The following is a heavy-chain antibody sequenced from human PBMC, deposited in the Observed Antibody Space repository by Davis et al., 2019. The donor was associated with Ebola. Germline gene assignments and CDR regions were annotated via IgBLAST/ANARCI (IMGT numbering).Heavy chain of an antibody. Sequence: ASVKVSCKASGYTFTSYAMHWVRQAPGQRLEWMGWINAGNGNTKYSQKFQGRVTITRDTSASTAYMELSSLRSEDTAVYYCARGLEYSSSPGDYFSVYYYYYMDVWGKGTTVTVSS. CDR1: GYTFTSYA. J-gene: IGHJ6*03. CDR2: INAGNGNT. CDR3: ARGLEYSSSPGDYFSVYYYYYMDV. D-gene: IGHD6-6*01. V-gene: IGHV1-3*01.